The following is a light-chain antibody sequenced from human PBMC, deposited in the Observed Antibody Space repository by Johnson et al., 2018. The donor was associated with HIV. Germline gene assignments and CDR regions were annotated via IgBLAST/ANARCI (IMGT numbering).Light chain of an antibody. V-gene: IGLV1-51*02. Sequence: QSVLTQPSSVSAAPGQKVTISCSGSSSNIGNKYVSWYQQLPGTAPKLLIYENNKRPSGIPDRFSGSKSGTSATLGITGLQTGDEADYYCGTWDSSLSVYVFGTGTKVTVL. CDR1: SSNIGNKY. J-gene: IGLJ1*01. CDR3: GTWDSSLSVYV. CDR2: ENN.